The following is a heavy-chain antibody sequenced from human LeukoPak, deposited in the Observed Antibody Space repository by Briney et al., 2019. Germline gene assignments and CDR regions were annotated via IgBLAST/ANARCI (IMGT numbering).Heavy chain of an antibody. D-gene: IGHD6-19*01. J-gene: IGHJ4*02. CDR3: ARGRGAGPFDY. V-gene: IGHV1-69*06. CDR2: IIPIFGTA. CDR1: GGTFSSYA. Sequence: ASVKVSCKASGGTFSSYAISWVRQAPGQGLEWMGGIIPIFGTANYAQKFQGRVTITADKSMSTAYMELSSLRSEDTAVYYCARGRGAGPFDYWGQGTLATVSS.